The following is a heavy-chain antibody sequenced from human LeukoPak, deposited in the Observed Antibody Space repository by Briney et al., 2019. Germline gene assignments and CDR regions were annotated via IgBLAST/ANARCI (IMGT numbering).Heavy chain of an antibody. V-gene: IGHV1-2*02. CDR2: INPNSGGT. Sequence: GASVKVSCKASGYTFTGYYMHWVRQAPGQGLEWMGWINPNSGGTNYAQKFQGRVTMTRDTSISTAYMELSRLRSDDTAVYYCARAPGSSGWYAFHYWGQGTLVTVSS. D-gene: IGHD6-19*01. CDR3: ARAPGSSGWYAFHY. J-gene: IGHJ4*02. CDR1: GYTFTGYY.